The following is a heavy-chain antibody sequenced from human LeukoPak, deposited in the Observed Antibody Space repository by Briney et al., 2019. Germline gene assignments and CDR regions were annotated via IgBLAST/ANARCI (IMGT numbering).Heavy chain of an antibody. CDR3: AREVESGWAAHHFDY. CDR2: IYYSGST. V-gene: IGHV4-59*01. CDR1: GGSISSYY. Sequence: NPSETLSLTCTVSGGSISSYYWSWIRQPPGKGLEWIGYIYYSGSTNYNPSLKSRVTISVDTSKNQFSLKLSSVTAADTAVYYCAREVESGWAAHHFDYWGQGTLVTVSS. J-gene: IGHJ4*02. D-gene: IGHD6-19*01.